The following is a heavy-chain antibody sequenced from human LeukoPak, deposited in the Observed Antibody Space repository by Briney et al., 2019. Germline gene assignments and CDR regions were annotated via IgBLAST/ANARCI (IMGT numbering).Heavy chain of an antibody. CDR1: GDSITGYS. CDR2: IYYNGDT. Sequence: SETLSLTCSVSGDSITGYSWSWIRQTPGKGLEWIGYIYYNGDTHYNPSLNSRLPMSVDTPKKQFSLNLRSVIAADTAVYYCVRGPYGSSISNWFDPWGQGLLVTVSS. V-gene: IGHV4-59*01. D-gene: IGHD3-10*01. CDR3: VRGPYGSSISNWFDP. J-gene: IGHJ5*02.